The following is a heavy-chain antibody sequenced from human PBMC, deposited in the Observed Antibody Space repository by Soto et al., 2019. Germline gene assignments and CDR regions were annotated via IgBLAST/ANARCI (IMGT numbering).Heavy chain of an antibody. CDR3: ARGYSSSWYGDSSRLDY. J-gene: IGHJ4*02. CDR2: ISAYNGNT. CDR1: GYTFTSYG. D-gene: IGHD6-13*01. Sequence: ASVKVSCKASGYTFTSYGISWVRQAPGQGLEWMGWISAYNGNTNYAQKLQGRVTMTTDTSTSTAYMELRSLRSDDTAVYYCARGYSSSWYGDSSRLDYWGQGTLVTVYS. V-gene: IGHV1-18*01.